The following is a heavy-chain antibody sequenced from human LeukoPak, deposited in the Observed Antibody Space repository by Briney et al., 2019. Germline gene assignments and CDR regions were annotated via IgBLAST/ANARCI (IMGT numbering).Heavy chain of an antibody. CDR3: AMLFVY. Sequence: GGSLRLSCAASGFTFSTYWMHWVRQAPGKGLVWVSRINSDGSSPDSADSVKGRFTITNDNDKNPLYLQMNSLRDDDTAVYYGAMLFVYWGQGALVTVSS. J-gene: IGHJ4*02. V-gene: IGHV3-74*01. CDR2: INSDGSSP. CDR1: GFTFSTYW.